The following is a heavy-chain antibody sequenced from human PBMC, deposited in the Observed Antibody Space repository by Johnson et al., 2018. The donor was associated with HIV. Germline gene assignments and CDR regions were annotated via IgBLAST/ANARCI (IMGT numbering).Heavy chain of an antibody. Sequence: VQLVESGGGLVQPGRSLRLSCAASGFTFSSYAMSWVRQAPGKGLEWVSAISGSGGSTYYADSVKGRFTISRDNSENTLYLQMNSLRAEDTAVYYCARAYYDSGGYYPHAFHVWGQGTMVTVSS. CDR1: GFTFSSYA. J-gene: IGHJ3*01. V-gene: IGHV3-23*04. CDR3: ARAYYDSGGYYPHAFHV. CDR2: ISGSGGST. D-gene: IGHD3-22*01.